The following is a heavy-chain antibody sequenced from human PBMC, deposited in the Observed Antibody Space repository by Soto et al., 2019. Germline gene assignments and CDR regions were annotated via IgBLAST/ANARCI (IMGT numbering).Heavy chain of an antibody. CDR1: GFSLSTTGGG. D-gene: IGHD6-13*01. CDR2: IYWDDDK. J-gene: IGHJ4*02. CDR3: AHTVAVSSSWFGPIYY. Sequence: QITLKESGPTLVKPTQTLTLTCTFSGFSLSTTGGGVSCIRQPPGKALEWLAVIYWDDDKRYSPFLQSRLTITKDTSKNQVGLTMTNMDPGDTATDYCAHTVAVSSSWFGPIYYWGQGTLVTVSS. V-gene: IGHV2-5*02.